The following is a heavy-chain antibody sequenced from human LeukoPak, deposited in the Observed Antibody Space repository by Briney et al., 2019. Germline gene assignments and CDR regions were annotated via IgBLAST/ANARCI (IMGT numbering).Heavy chain of an antibody. CDR1: GGSISSSSYY. CDR3: ARTSEYTYGPAY. CDR2: IYYSGTT. Sequence: SETLSLTCIVSGGSISSSSYYWGWFRQPPGKGLEWIGSIYYSGTTYDKPSRESPVTISVEASKSQFSLTLSSVTAADTAVYYCARTSEYTYGPAYWGQGTLVTVSS. J-gene: IGHJ4*02. D-gene: IGHD5-18*01. V-gene: IGHV4-39*01.